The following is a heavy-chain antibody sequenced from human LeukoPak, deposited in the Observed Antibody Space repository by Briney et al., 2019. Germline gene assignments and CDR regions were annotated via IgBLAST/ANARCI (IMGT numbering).Heavy chain of an antibody. J-gene: IGHJ3*02. CDR1: GFTFSNYN. D-gene: IGHD3-22*01. CDR3: ASVITMIDSFTFDI. CDR2: ISRSGSTK. V-gene: IGHV3-11*01. Sequence: GGSLRLSCAVSGFTFSNYNMRWIRQAPGQQLEWVSSISRSGSTKYYADYVKGRFTISRDNAKNSLFLQMNSLRAEDTAVYYCASVITMIDSFTFDIWGQGTMVTVSS.